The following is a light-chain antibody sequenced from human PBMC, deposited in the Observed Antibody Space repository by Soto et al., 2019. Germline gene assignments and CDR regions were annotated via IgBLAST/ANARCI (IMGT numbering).Light chain of an antibody. CDR2: GAS. J-gene: IGKJ1*01. CDR1: QSVDSN. V-gene: IGKV3-15*01. CDR3: QQYNNWPKT. Sequence: EIVMTQSPSTLSVFPGERAALSCRASQSVDSNLAWYQQKPGQAPRLLIYGASGRATGIPARFSGSGSGTEFTLTISSLQSEDFAVYYCQQYNNWPKTFGQGTKVDIK.